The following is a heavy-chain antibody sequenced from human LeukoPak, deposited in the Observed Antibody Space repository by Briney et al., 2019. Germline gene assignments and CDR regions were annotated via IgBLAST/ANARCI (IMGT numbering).Heavy chain of an antibody. CDR1: GASMNSNVHY. CDR3: SRLGDSSGYYVAPDS. Sequence: SETLSLTCSVSGASMNSNVHYWGWIRQPPGKGLEWIGSFFYTGTTYYNPSLKSRVTISADTSKNHFSLSLTSVTAADTAVYYCSRLGDSSGYYVAPDSWGQGILVTVSS. J-gene: IGHJ4*02. CDR2: FFYTGTT. D-gene: IGHD3-22*01. V-gene: IGHV4-39*02.